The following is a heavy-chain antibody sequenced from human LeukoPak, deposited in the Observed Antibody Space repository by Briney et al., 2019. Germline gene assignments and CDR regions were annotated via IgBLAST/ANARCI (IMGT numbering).Heavy chain of an antibody. D-gene: IGHD4-23*01. CDR2: INHSGST. CDR3: ARGDYGGNWDY. Sequence: SETLSLTCAVYGGSFSGYYWSWIRQPPGKGLEWIGEINHSGSTNYNPSLKSRVTISVDTSKNQFSLKLSSVTAADTAVYYCARGDYGGNWDYWGQGTLVTVSS. V-gene: IGHV4-34*01. CDR1: GGSFSGYY. J-gene: IGHJ4*02.